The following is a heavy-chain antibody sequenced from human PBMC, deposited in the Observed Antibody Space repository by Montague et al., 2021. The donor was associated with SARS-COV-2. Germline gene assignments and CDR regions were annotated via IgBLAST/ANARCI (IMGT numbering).Heavy chain of an antibody. D-gene: IGHD3-9*01. CDR1: GGSVSSGTYY. Sequence: SETLSLTCTVSGGSVSSGTYYWGWIRQPPGKGLEWIGSIYYSGKSDYNPSLKSRATISVDTSKNQFSLQLSSVTAADTAVYYCARPPPSYELLTGNPFDVWGQGTMVTVSS. V-gene: IGHV4-39*01. CDR2: IYYSGKS. CDR3: ARPPPSYELLTGNPFDV. J-gene: IGHJ3*01.